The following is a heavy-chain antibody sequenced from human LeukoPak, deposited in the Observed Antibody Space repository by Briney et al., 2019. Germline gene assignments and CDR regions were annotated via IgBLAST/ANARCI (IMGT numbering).Heavy chain of an antibody. V-gene: IGHV1-69*02. J-gene: IGHJ6*02. CDR3: DWFSNSDNLDV. Sequence: ASVKVSCKASGYTFTGYYMHWVRQAPGQGLEWMGRIIPILELPSYAQKFQGRITITADSSTGTAYMEMTSLRSEDTAVYFCDWFSNSDNLDVWGQGTTVTVSS. CDR1: GYTFTGYY. D-gene: IGHD3-9*01. CDR2: IIPILELP.